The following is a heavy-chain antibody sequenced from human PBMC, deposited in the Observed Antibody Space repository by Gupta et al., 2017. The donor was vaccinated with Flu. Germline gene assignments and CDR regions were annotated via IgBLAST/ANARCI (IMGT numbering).Heavy chain of an antibody. V-gene: IGHV4-61*02. CDR1: GGSISSGSYY. Sequence: QVQLQESGPGLVKPSQTLSLTCTVSGGSISSGSYYWSWIRQPAGKGLEWIGRIYTSGSTNDNPSLKSRVTISVDTSKNQFSRKMRSVTAADTAVYDGARINDYGVLLGGQGTLVTVSS. CDR2: IYTSGST. J-gene: IGHJ4*02. CDR3: ARINDYGVLL. D-gene: IGHD4-17*01.